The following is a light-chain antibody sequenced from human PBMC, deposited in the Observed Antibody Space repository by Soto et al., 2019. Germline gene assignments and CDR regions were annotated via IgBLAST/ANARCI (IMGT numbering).Light chain of an antibody. V-gene: IGLV2-11*01. J-gene: IGLJ1*01. CDR1: SVDVGGYNF. CDR3: SSYTGSHTYF. Sequence: QSALTQPRSVSGSPGQSVTISCTGTSVDVGGYNFVSWYQQHPGKAPKLLIYVVSKRPSGVPDRFSGSKFGNTASLTISGLQGEDEADYYCSSYTGSHTYFFRSGTNLTVL. CDR2: VVS.